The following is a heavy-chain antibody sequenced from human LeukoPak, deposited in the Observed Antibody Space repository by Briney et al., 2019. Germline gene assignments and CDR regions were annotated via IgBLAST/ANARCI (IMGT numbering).Heavy chain of an antibody. D-gene: IGHD4-17*01. CDR1: GFTFSAYA. Sequence: GGSLRLSCTASGFTFSAYAMMWVRQAPGKGPEWVSAIRGGGGSAFYADSVKGRFTISRDNSKYTLFLQMNSLRAEDTAVYYCARDPNGDYIGASDMWGPGTMVNVSS. J-gene: IGHJ3*02. CDR2: IRGGGGSA. V-gene: IGHV3-23*01. CDR3: ARDPNGDYIGASDM.